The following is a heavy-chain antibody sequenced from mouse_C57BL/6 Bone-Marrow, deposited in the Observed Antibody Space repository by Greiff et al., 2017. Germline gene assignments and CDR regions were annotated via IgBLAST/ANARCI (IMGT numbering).Heavy chain of an antibody. J-gene: IGHJ3*01. CDR1: GYTFTSYW. CDR2: IDPSDSYT. D-gene: IGHD2-3*01. CDR3: ARDGYYVWFAY. V-gene: IGHV1-69*01. Sequence: QVQLKQPGAELVMPGASVKLSCQASGYTFTSYWMHWVKQRPGQGLEWIGEIDPSDSYTNYNQKFKGKSTLTVDKSSSTAYMQLSRLTSEDSAVYYCARDGYYVWFAYWGQGTLVTVSA.